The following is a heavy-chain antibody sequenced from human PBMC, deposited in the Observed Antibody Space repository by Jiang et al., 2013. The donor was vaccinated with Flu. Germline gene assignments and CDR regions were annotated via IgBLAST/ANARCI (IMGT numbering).Heavy chain of an antibody. J-gene: IGHJ4*02. CDR1: GGSISSSNW. CDR2: IYHSGST. V-gene: IGHV4-4*02. Sequence: GPGLVKPSGTPSLTCAVSGGSISSSNWWSWVRQPPGKGLEWIGEIYHSGSTNYNPSLKSRVTISVDKSKNQFSLKLSSVTAADTAVYYCARAHLSDYGDYGAFDYWGQGTLVTVSS. CDR3: ARAHLSDYGDYGAFDY. D-gene: IGHD4-17*01.